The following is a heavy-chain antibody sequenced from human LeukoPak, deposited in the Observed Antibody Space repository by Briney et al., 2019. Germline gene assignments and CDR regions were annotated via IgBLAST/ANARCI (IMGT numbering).Heavy chain of an antibody. Sequence: GGSLRLSCSASTLTFSSYAMSWVRQAPGKGLEWVSAISGSGGSTYYADSVKGRFTISRDNSKNTLYLQMNSLRAEDTAVYYCAKDWWELPSDAFDIWGQGTMVTASS. V-gene: IGHV3-23*01. CDR3: AKDWWELPSDAFDI. CDR1: TLTFSSYA. J-gene: IGHJ3*02. CDR2: ISGSGGST. D-gene: IGHD1-26*01.